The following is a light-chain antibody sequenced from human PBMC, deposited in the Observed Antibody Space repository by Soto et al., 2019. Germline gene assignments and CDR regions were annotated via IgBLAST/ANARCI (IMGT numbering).Light chain of an antibody. Sequence: QSALTQPPSASGSPGQSVTFSCTGTSNYVGGYNYVSWYQQHPGKAPKLMISEVSKRPSGVPDRFSGSKSGNTASLTVSGLQAEDEADYYCSSFAGSNGLVFGRGTKLTVL. CDR2: EVS. V-gene: IGLV2-8*01. CDR1: SNYVGGYNY. J-gene: IGLJ2*01. CDR3: SSFAGSNGLV.